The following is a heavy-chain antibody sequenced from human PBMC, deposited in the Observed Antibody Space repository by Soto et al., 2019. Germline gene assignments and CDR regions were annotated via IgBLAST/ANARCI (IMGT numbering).Heavy chain of an antibody. V-gene: IGHV3-7*05. D-gene: IGHD6-13*01. Sequence: EVQLVESGGALVQPGESLRLSCEASGFSFSNYWMTWVRQAPGKGLEWVANIRRDGGATSYLDSVRGRFTITRDNAENLLYLQMNSLRAEDTALYYCARDVSPGSSSLYLDAFDIWGQGTMVTVSS. J-gene: IGHJ3*02. CDR2: IRRDGGAT. CDR1: GFSFSNYW. CDR3: ARDVSPGSSSLYLDAFDI.